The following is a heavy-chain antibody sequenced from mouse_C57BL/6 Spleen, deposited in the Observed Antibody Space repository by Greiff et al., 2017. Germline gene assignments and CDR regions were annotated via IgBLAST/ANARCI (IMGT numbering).Heavy chain of an antibody. J-gene: IGHJ3*01. V-gene: IGHV1-82*01. Sequence: VQLQQSGPELVKPGASVKITCKASGYAFSSSWMNWVKQRPGKGLEWIGRIYPGDGDTNYNGKFKGKATLTADKSSSTAYMQLSSLTSEDSAVYFCARWDGIPFAYWGQGILVTVSA. CDR1: GYAFSSSW. CDR3: ARWDGIPFAY. CDR2: IYPGDGDT. D-gene: IGHD2-1*01.